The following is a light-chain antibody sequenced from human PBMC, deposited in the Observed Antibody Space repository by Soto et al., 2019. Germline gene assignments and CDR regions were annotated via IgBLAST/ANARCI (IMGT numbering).Light chain of an antibody. V-gene: IGKV1-5*01. J-gene: IGKJ1*01. CDR1: QSISSW. CDR3: QQHNNWPWT. Sequence: DIQMTQSPSTLSASVGDRVTITCRASQSISSWLAWYQQKPGKAPKVLIYDASRLESGVPSRFSGSGSGTEFTLTISSLQSEDFAVYYCQQHNNWPWTFGQGTKVDIK. CDR2: DAS.